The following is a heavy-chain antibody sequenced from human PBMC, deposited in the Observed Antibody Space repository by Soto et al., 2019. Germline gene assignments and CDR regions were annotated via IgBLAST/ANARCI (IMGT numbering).Heavy chain of an antibody. V-gene: IGHV1-18*01. Sequence: ASVKVSCKASGYTFTSYGISWVRQAPGQGLEWMGWISAYNGNTNYAQKLQGRVTMTTDTSTSTAYMELRSLRSDDTAVYYCARQDISYYYYGMDVWSQGTTVTVSS. D-gene: IGHD2-15*01. CDR1: GYTFTSYG. J-gene: IGHJ6*02. CDR3: ARQDISYYYYGMDV. CDR2: ISAYNGNT.